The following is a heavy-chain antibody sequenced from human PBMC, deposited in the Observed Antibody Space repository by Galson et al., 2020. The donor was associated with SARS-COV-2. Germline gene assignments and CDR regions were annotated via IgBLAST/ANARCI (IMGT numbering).Heavy chain of an antibody. CDR3: ARDGSGYGCFDF. CDR1: GGSISSGGHY. D-gene: IGHD5-12*01. J-gene: IGHJ4*02. Sequence: SETLSLTCTVSGGSISSGGHYWSWIRQHPGKGLEWIGYIYYSGSTYYNPSLKSRVTISVDTSKNQFSLKLSSVTAADTAVYYCARDGSGYGCFDFWGQGTLVTVSS. V-gene: IGHV4-31*03. CDR2: IYYSGST.